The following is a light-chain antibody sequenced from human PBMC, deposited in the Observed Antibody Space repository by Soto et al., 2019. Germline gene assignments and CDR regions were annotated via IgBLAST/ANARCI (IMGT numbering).Light chain of an antibody. V-gene: IGKV1-39*01. CDR1: QTINKN. J-gene: IGKJ2*01. Sequence: DLPMSQSPSSLSASVGDRVTITCRASQTINKNLNWYQQKPGQAPNLLIYSASDFQSGVPSRFSGSGSGTEFTLTISGLQPEDFATYYCQQSFSTPYTFGQGTELEI. CDR3: QQSFSTPYT. CDR2: SAS.